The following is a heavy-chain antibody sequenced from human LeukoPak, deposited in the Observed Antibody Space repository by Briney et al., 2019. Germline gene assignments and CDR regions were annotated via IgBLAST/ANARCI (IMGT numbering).Heavy chain of an antibody. CDR1: GGTFSSYA. J-gene: IGHJ6*03. CDR3: ARGSRSHYYYYYMDV. Sequence: SVKVSCKASGGTFSSYAISWVRQAPGQGLEWMGRIIPIFGTANYAQKFQGRVTITTDESTSTAYMELSSLRSEDTAVYYCARGSRSHYYYYYMDVWGKGTTVTVSS. V-gene: IGHV1-69*05. D-gene: IGHD6-6*01. CDR2: IIPIFGTA.